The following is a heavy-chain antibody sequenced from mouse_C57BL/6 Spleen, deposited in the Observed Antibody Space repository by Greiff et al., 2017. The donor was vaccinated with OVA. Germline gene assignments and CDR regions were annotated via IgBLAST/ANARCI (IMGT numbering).Heavy chain of an antibody. Sequence: QVQLKESGAELVKPGASVKLSCKASGYTFTEYTIHWVKQRSGQGLEWIGWFYPGSGSISYNEKFKDKATLTADKSSSTVYMELSRLTSEDAAVYFCARHEGGYGNYPYFDYWGQGTTLTVSS. V-gene: IGHV1-62-2*01. CDR1: GYTFTEYT. CDR3: ARHEGGYGNYPYFDY. D-gene: IGHD2-10*02. CDR2: FYPGSGSI. J-gene: IGHJ2*01.